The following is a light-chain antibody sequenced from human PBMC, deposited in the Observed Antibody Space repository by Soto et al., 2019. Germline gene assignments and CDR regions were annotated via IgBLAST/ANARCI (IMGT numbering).Light chain of an antibody. CDR3: QQRSDWPRT. J-gene: IGKJ2*01. CDR2: DAS. Sequence: DIVLTQSPATLSLSPGERATLSCRASQSVNSNLAWYQQTPGLAPRLLIYDASNRATGIPARFSGSGSGTDFALTISSLETEDFAVYYCQQRSDWPRTFGQGTKRDIK. V-gene: IGKV3-11*01. CDR1: QSVNSN.